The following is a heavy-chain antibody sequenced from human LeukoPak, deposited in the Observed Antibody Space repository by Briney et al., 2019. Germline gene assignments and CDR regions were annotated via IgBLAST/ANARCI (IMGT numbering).Heavy chain of an antibody. Sequence: SETLSLTCTVSGGSISSSTYYWGWIRQPPGKGLEWIGSAYYSGSTYYNSSLKSRVTISVDTSKNQFSLKLSSVTAADTAVYYCARFGVDTAMVENWGQGTLVTVS. V-gene: IGHV4-39*01. CDR3: ARFGVDTAMVEN. CDR2: AYYSGST. CDR1: GGSISSSTYY. D-gene: IGHD5-18*01. J-gene: IGHJ4*02.